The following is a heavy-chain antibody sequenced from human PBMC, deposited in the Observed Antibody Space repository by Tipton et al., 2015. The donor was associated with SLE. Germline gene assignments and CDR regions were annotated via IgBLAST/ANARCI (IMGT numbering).Heavy chain of an antibody. CDR3: ASRGAAAAPGWYFDL. J-gene: IGHJ2*01. CDR2: INHSGST. V-gene: IGHV4-34*01. Sequence: LRLSCAVYGGSFSGYCWSWIRQPPGKGLEWIGEINHSGSTNYNPSLKSRVTISVDTSKNQFSLKLSSVTAADTAVYYCASRGAAAAPGWYFDLWGRGTLVTVSS. D-gene: IGHD6-13*01. CDR1: GGSFSGYC.